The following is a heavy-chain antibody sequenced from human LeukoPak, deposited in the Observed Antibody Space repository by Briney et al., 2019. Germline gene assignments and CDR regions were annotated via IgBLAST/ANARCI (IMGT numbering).Heavy chain of an antibody. D-gene: IGHD3-16*02. CDR3: ARDLRDYVWGSYRPEEGFYDY. J-gene: IGHJ4*02. CDR2: ISGSGGST. Sequence: HSGGSLRLSCAASGFTFSSYAMSWVRQAPGKGLEWVSAISGSGGSTYYADSVKGRFTISRDNSKNTLYLQMNSLRAEDTAVYYCARDLRDYVWGSYRPEEGFYDYWGQGTLVTVSS. CDR1: GFTFSSYA. V-gene: IGHV3-23*01.